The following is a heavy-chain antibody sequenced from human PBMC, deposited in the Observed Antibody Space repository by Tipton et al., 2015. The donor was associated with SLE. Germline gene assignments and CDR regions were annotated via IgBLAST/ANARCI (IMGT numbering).Heavy chain of an antibody. V-gene: IGHV4-34*01. CDR1: GGSFSGYY. D-gene: IGHD3-3*01. CDR3: ARGGYYDFWSGYSPDAFDI. CDR2: INHSGST. Sequence: TLSLTCAVYGGSFSGYYWSWILQPPGKGLEWIGEINHSGSTNYNPSLKSRVTISVDTSKNQFSLKLSSVTAADTAVYYCARGGYYDFWSGYSPDAFDIWGQGTMVTVSS. J-gene: IGHJ3*02.